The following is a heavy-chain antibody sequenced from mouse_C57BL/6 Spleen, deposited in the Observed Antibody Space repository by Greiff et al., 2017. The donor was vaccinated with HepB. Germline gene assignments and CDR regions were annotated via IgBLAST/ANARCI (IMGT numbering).Heavy chain of an antibody. CDR1: GYAFSSYW. CDR2: IYPGDGDT. Sequence: VKLMESGAELVKPGASVKISCKASGYAFSSYWMNWVKQRPGKGLEWIGQIYPGDGDTNYNGKFKGKATLTADKSSSTAYMQLSSLTSEDSAVYFCARYGKREMDYWGQGTSVTVSS. J-gene: IGHJ4*01. V-gene: IGHV1-80*01. D-gene: IGHD2-1*01. CDR3: ARYGKREMDY.